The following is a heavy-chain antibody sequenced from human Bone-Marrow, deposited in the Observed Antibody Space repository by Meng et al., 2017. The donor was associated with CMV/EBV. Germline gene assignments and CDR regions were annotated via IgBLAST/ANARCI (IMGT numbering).Heavy chain of an antibody. CDR2: IIPIFGPA. D-gene: IGHD1-7*01. CDR3: ARDHQGITGTAGA. V-gene: IGHV1-69*05. J-gene: IGHJ5*02. CDR1: GGTFSSYA. Sequence: SVKVSCKASGGTFSSYAISWVRQAPGQGLEWMGGIIPIFGPANYAQKFQGRVTITTDESTSTAYMELSSLRSEDTAVYYCARDHQGITGTAGAWGQGTLVTVSS.